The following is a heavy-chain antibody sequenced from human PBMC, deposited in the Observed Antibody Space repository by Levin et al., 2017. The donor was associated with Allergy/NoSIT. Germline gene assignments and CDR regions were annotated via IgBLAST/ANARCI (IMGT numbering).Heavy chain of an antibody. CDR1: GYSFTSYW. J-gene: IGHJ4*02. CDR3: ARREGGYCISTSCQFDY. CDR2: IYPGDSDT. D-gene: IGHD2-2*01. V-gene: IGHV5-51*01. Sequence: GESLKISCKGSGYSFTSYWIGWVRQMPGKGLEWMGIIYPGDSDTRYSPSFQGQVTISADKSISTAYLQWSSLKASDTAMYYCARREGGYCISTSCQFDYWGQGTLVTVSS.